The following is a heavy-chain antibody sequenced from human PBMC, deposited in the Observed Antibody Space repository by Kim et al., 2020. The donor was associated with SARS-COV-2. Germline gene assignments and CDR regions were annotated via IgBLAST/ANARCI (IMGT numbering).Heavy chain of an antibody. J-gene: IGHJ4*02. CDR1: GGSFSGYY. CDR3: ARGEGGPGDYDAMKARVIDY. CDR2: INHSGST. D-gene: IGHD4-17*01. V-gene: IGHV4-34*01. Sequence: SETLSLTCAVYGGSFSGYYWSWIRQPPGKGLEWIGEINHSGSTNYNPSLKSRVTISVDTSKNQFSLKLSSVTAADTAVYYCARGEGGPGDYDAMKARVIDYWGQGTLVTVSS.